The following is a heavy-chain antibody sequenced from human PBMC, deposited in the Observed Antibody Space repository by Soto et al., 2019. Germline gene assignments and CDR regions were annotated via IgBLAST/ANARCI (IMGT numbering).Heavy chain of an antibody. CDR2: IYYSGST. D-gene: IGHD6-13*01. V-gene: IGHV4-59*01. J-gene: IGHJ6*02. Sequence: SETLSLTSTVSGGSISSYYWSWIRQPPGKGLEWIGYIYYSGSTNYNPSLKSRVTISVDTSKNQFSLKLSSVTAADTAVYYCARLLGPIAATDYYYYGMDVWGQGTTVTVSS. CDR1: GGSISSYY. CDR3: ARLLGPIAATDYYYYGMDV.